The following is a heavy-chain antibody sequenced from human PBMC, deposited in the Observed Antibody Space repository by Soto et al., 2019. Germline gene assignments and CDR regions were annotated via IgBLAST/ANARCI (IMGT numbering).Heavy chain of an antibody. CDR3: VGGQYYFDY. Sequence: QVQLVESGGGVVQPGRSLRLSCAASGFPFTSYGRHWVREGPDKGLEWVAIISYDGSDKYYGDSVKGRFTISRDNSKNTLYLQMNSLRPEDTALYYGVGGQYYFDYRGQGTLVIVSS. D-gene: IGHD3-10*01. J-gene: IGHJ4*02. CDR2: ISYDGSDK. CDR1: GFPFTSYG. V-gene: IGHV3-30*03.